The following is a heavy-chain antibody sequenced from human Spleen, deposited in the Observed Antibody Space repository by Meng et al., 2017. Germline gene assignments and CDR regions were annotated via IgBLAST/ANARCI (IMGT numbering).Heavy chain of an antibody. CDR1: GFTFSGYS. J-gene: IGHJ4*02. CDR2: ISSSGGYI. D-gene: IGHD3-16*01. V-gene: IGHV3-21*01. Sequence: GESLKISCAASGFTFSGYSMNWVRQAPGKGLEWVSSISSSGGYIYYADSVKGRFTISRDNAKNSLYLQMNSLRAEDTAVYYCANTYGGEEHWGQGTLVTVSS. CDR3: ANTYGGEEH.